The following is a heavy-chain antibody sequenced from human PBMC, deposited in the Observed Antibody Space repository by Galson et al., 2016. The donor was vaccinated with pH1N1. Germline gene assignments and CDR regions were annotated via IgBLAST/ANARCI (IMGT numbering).Heavy chain of an antibody. CDR1: GFTFSRHT. J-gene: IGHJ4*02. Sequence: SLRLSCAASGFTFSRHTMHWVRQAPGKGLQYVSVIGTTGINIFYEDSVRDRFTVSRDNVRYTLHLQMDSLRTEDTAIYYCARDNAYYTDFYYWGQGTLVTVSP. D-gene: IGHD1-26*01. V-gene: IGHV3-64*02. CDR3: ARDNAYYTDFYY. CDR2: IGTTGINI.